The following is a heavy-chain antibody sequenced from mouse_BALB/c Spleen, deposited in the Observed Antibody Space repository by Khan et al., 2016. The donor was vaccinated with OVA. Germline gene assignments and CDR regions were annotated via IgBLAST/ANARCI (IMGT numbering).Heavy chain of an antibody. Sequence: QVQLKQSGPGLVQPSQSLSITCTVSGFSLTYYGVHWVRQSPGKGLEWLGVIWSGGSTDYNAAFIPRLNISKDNSKSQAFFKMNSLQVNDTAIYYCARNYDYDEGLAYWGQGTLVTVSA. CDR3: ARNYDYDEGLAY. D-gene: IGHD2-4*01. J-gene: IGHJ3*01. CDR2: IWSGGST. CDR1: GFSLTYYG. V-gene: IGHV2-2*02.